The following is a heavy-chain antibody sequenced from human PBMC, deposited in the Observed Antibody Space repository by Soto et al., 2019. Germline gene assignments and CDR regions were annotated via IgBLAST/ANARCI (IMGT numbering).Heavy chain of an antibody. Sequence: PSETLSLTCTVSGGSISSYYWSWIRQPPGKGLEWIGYIYYSGSTNYNPSLKSRVTISVDTSKNQFSLKLSSVTAADTAVYYCARDRGFGEPTDYWGQGVLVTVSS. CDR2: IYYSGST. J-gene: IGHJ4*02. CDR1: GGSISSYY. D-gene: IGHD3-10*01. CDR3: ARDRGFGEPTDY. V-gene: IGHV4-59*12.